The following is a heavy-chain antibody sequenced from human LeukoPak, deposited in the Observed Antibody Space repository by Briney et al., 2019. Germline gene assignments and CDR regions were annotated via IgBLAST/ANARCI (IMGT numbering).Heavy chain of an antibody. V-gene: IGHV1-69*13. Sequence: SVKVSCKASGGTFSSYAMSWVRQAPGQGLEWMGGIIPIFGTANYAQKFQGRVTITADESTSTAYMELSSLRSEDTAVYYCARDSSITMAGPFDYWGQGTLVTVSS. CDR2: IIPIFGTA. CDR3: ARDSSITMAGPFDY. CDR1: GGTFSSYA. D-gene: IGHD3-10*01. J-gene: IGHJ4*02.